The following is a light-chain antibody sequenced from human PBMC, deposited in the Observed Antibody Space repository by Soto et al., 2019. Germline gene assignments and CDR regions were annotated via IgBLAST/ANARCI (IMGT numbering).Light chain of an antibody. CDR3: AAWDDSLIWV. J-gene: IGLJ3*02. CDR1: SSNIGSNT. V-gene: IGLV1-44*01. CDR2: SNN. Sequence: QSVLTQPPSASGTPGQRVTISCSGSSSNIGSNTVNWYQQLPGTAPKLLIYSNNQRPSGVPDRFSGSKSGTSASLAISGLQSEDEADYYCAAWDDSLIWVFGGGTKVTV.